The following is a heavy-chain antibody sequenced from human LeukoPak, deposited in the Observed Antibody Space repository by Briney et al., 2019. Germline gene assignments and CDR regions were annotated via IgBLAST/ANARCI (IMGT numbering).Heavy chain of an antibody. CDR2: INPNSGGT. D-gene: IGHD3-3*01. CDR3: AREFKSGYYNSFDY. V-gene: IGHV1-2*02. CDR1: GYTFTGYY. Sequence: ASVKVSCKASGYTFTGYYMHWVRQAPGQGLEWMGWINPNSGGTNYAQKFQGRVTMTRDTSISTAYMELSRLRSDDTAVYYCAREFKSGYYNSFDYWGQGTLVTVSS. J-gene: IGHJ4*02.